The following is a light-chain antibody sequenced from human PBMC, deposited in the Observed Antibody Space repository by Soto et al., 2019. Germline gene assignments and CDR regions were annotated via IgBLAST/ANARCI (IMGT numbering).Light chain of an antibody. CDR2: GAS. CDR1: ESVSSN. J-gene: IGKJ1*01. CDR3: HQDRSSRKT. Sequence: VMTQSPATLSVSPGERATLSCRASESVSSNLAWYQERPGQAPRLVIYGASTRATGIPARFSGSGSGTDCSRRMSRLEPEDGTVDYCHQDRSSRKTFGQGTKVDI. V-gene: IGKV3-15*01.